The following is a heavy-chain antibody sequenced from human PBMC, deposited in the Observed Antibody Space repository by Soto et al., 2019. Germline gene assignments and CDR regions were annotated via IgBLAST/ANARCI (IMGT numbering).Heavy chain of an antibody. J-gene: IGHJ2*01. Sequence: QVQLQESGPGLVKPSQTLSLTCTVSGGSISSGGSYWRWIRQGPGKGLEWIGYIYYSGSTYYNPSLTSPVSISLDSSNNHCSLKLRSVISAAAAIYSRARGHCCSRSCSSLALSGRGTLVTVSS. CDR1: GGSISSGGSY. D-gene: IGHD2-2*01. CDR2: IYYSGST. V-gene: IGHV4-31*01. CDR3: ARGHCCSRSCSSLAL.